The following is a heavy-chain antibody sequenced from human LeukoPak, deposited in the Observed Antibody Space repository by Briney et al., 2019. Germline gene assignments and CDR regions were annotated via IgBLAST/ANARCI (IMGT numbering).Heavy chain of an antibody. V-gene: IGHV1-8*01. Sequence: ASVKVSCKASGYTFTSYDINWVRQATGQGLEWMGWMNPNSGNTGYAQKFQGRVTMTRNTSISTAYMELSSLRSEDTAVYYCAREGFLEWLLYTDYYYGMDVWGQETTVTVSS. CDR2: MNPNSGNT. CDR3: AREGFLEWLLYTDYYYGMDV. D-gene: IGHD3-3*01. J-gene: IGHJ6*02. CDR1: GYTFTSYD.